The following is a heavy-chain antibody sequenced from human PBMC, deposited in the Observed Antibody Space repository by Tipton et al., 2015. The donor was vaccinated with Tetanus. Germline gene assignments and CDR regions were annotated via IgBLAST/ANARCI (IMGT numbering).Heavy chain of an antibody. CDR2: IKPGGSAQ. Sequence: SLRLSCVASGFSFSTYWMNWVRQAPGMGLEWVAGIKPGGSAQYYGDSVKGRFTISRDNAKNSLYLQMNSLRAEDTAVFYCARSGYYYGLDVWGQGTTVTVSS. CDR1: GFSFSTYW. V-gene: IGHV3-7*03. D-gene: IGHD1-26*01. CDR3: ARSGYYYGLDV. J-gene: IGHJ6*02.